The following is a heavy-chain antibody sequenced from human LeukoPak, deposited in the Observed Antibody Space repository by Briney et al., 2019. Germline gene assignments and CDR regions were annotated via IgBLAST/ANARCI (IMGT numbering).Heavy chain of an antibody. J-gene: IGHJ6*03. V-gene: IGHV3-23*01. CDR1: GFTFSSYA. Sequence: PGGSLRLSCAASGFTFSSYAMSWVRQAPGKGLEWVSTISGSGGSTYYADSVKGRFTISRDNSKNTLYLQMNSLRAEDTAVYYCAKFEGDKYYYYYMDVWGKGTTVTVSS. CDR3: AKFEGDKYYYYYMDV. CDR2: ISGSGGST. D-gene: IGHD3-10*01.